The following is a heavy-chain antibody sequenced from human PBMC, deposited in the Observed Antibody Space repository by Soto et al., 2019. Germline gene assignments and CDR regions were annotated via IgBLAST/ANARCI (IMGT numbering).Heavy chain of an antibody. D-gene: IGHD6-19*01. V-gene: IGHV1-2*06. Sequence: ASVKVSCKTSGYIFTDYYIHWVRQAPGQGLEWLGRISPNTGDTHFAQDFQGRVTLTRDTSTNTAYMELSRLTSADTAIFYCARNRHTSGCDYFDLWGQGTLVTVSS. J-gene: IGHJ4*02. CDR1: GYIFTDYY. CDR3: ARNRHTSGCDYFDL. CDR2: ISPNTGDT.